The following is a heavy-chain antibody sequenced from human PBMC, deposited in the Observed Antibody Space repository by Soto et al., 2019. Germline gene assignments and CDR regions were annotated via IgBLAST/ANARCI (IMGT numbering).Heavy chain of an antibody. CDR1: GGSISSGGYY. D-gene: IGHD5-12*01. CDR3: ARDRRHGYKRYFEF. CDR2: ISSSGAT. J-gene: IGHJ4*02. V-gene: IGHV4-31*03. Sequence: PSETLSLTCTVSGGSISSGGYYWSWIRQHPGKGLDWSGSISSSGATYSNPSLKGRAALSVDTSENHLSLTLNSVTSADTAVYLCARDRRHGYKRYFEFWGQGDHVTVSS.